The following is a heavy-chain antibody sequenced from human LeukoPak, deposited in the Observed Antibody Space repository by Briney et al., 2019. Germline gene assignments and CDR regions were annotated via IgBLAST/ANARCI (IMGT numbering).Heavy chain of an antibody. D-gene: IGHD6-19*01. CDR3: ARHRIAVAVGLDY. V-gene: IGHV1-8*02. Sequence: ASVKVSCKASGYTFTSYYMHWVRQATGQGLEWMGWMNPNSGNTGYAQKFQGRVTMTRNTSISTAYMELSSLRSEDTAVYYCARHRIAVAVGLDYWGQGTLVTVSS. CDR1: GYTFTSYY. CDR2: MNPNSGNT. J-gene: IGHJ4*02.